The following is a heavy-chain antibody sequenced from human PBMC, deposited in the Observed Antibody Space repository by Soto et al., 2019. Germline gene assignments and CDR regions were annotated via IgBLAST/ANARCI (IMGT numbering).Heavy chain of an antibody. Sequence: QVQLQQWGAGLLKPSETLSLTCAVYGGSFSGYYWSWIRQPPGKVLEWIGEINHSGSTNYNPSLKSRVTISVDTSKNQFSLKLSSVTAADTAVYYCARARRYYDFWSGPRGWFDPWGQGTLVTVSS. J-gene: IGHJ5*02. CDR1: GGSFSGYY. D-gene: IGHD3-3*01. CDR3: ARARRYYDFWSGPRGWFDP. CDR2: INHSGST. V-gene: IGHV4-34*01.